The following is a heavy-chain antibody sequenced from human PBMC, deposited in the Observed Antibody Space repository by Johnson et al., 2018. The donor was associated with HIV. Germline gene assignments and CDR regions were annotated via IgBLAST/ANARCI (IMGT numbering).Heavy chain of an antibody. J-gene: IGHJ3*02. D-gene: IGHD3-16*01. Sequence: VQLVESGGDLVQPGGSLRVSCVTSGFTFDDYALHWVRHAPGKGLEWVSGISWNSGSIGYADSVKGRFTISRDNAMNSVYLQMNSLRAEDPAVYYCARDPSRLRQSDIGGQGTMVTVSA. CDR3: ARDPSRLRQSDI. V-gene: IGHV3-9*01. CDR2: ISWNSGSI. CDR1: GFTFDDYA.